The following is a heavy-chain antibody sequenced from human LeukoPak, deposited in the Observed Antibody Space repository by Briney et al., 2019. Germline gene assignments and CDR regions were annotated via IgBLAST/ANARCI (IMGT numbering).Heavy chain of an antibody. Sequence: SETLSLTCTVSGGSISSSSYYWGWIRQPPGKGLEWIGSIYYSGSTYYHPSLKSRVTLSVNTSQNQFSLKLSSVTAADTAAYYCARDHGGYSYGFRGSYFDYWGQGTLVTVSS. CDR2: IYYSGST. CDR3: ARDHGGYSYGFRGSYFDY. V-gene: IGHV4-39*07. CDR1: GGSISSSSYY. D-gene: IGHD5-18*01. J-gene: IGHJ4*02.